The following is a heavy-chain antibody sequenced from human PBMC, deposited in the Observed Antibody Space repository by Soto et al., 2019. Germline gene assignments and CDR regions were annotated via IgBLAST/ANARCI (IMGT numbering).Heavy chain of an antibody. CDR1: GVSISSSNL. CDR2: IYHSGST. J-gene: IGHJ6*02. D-gene: IGHD3-10*01. CDR3: ARVLGGITMVRGAYGVYYGMDV. Sequence: SETLSLTCAVAGVSISSSNLWSWVRQPPGEGLEWIGEIYHSGSTNYNPSLKSRVTISVDKSKNQFSLKLSSVTAADTAVYYCARVLGGITMVRGAYGVYYGMDVWGQGTTVT. V-gene: IGHV4-4*02.